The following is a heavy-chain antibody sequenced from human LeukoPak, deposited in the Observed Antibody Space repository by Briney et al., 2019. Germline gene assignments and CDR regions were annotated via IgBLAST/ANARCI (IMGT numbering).Heavy chain of an antibody. CDR2: IYSGGTT. CDR1: GLTVNSNY. J-gene: IGHJ4*02. D-gene: IGHD5-24*01. V-gene: IGHV3-53*01. CDR3: ARALLVRNGYNYSPNYFDY. Sequence: TGGSLRLSCAASGLTVNSNYMNWVRQAPGKGLQWVSVIYSGGTTYYADSVKGRFTISRDNSKNTLYLQMNSLRAEDTAVYYCARALLVRNGYNYSPNYFDYWGQGTPVTVSS.